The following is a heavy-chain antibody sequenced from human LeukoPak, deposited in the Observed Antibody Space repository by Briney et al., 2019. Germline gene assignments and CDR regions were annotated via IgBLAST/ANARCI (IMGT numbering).Heavy chain of an antibody. CDR3: ARGSSYGSGSYRSEYFQH. J-gene: IGHJ1*01. CDR1: GGSFSGYY. V-gene: IGHV4-34*01. CDR2: INHSGST. D-gene: IGHD3-10*01. Sequence: SETLSLTCAVYGGSFSGYYRSWIRQPPGKGLEWIGEINHSGSTNYNPSLKSRVTISVDTSKNQFSLKLSSVTAADTAVYYCARGSSYGSGSYRSEYFQHWGQGTLVTVSS.